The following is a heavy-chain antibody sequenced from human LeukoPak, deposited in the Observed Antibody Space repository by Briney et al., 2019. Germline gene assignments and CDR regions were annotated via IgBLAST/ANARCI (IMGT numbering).Heavy chain of an antibody. J-gene: IGHJ4*02. Sequence: GGSLRLSCAASGFTFTNYAMSWVRQAPGKGLEWVSVISGSGSNTYYADSVKGRFTISRDNSKNTLYLQMNSLRAEDTAVYYCAKDQSRYSSSWYGDDYWGQGTLVTVSS. V-gene: IGHV3-23*01. D-gene: IGHD6-13*01. CDR2: ISGSGSNT. CDR1: GFTFTNYA. CDR3: AKDQSRYSSSWYGDDY.